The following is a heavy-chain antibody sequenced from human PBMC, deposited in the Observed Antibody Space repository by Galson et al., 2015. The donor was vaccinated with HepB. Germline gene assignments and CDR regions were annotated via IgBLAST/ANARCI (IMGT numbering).Heavy chain of an antibody. V-gene: IGHV3-21*06. CDR3: ARDGRMTTVTTVDY. D-gene: IGHD4-17*01. Sequence: SLRLSCAASGFTLSSYSMNWVRQAPGKGLEWVSSISSSSSYIYYADSVKGRFTSSRDNAKNSLYLQMNSLRAEDTAVYYCARDGRMTTVTTVDYWGQGTLVTVSS. J-gene: IGHJ4*02. CDR2: ISSSSSYI. CDR1: GFTLSSYS.